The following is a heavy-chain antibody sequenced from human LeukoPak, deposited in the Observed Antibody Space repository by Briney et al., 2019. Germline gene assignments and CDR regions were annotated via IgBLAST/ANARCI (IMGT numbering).Heavy chain of an antibody. Sequence: SQTLSLTCAISGDSVSSNSAAWNWIRQSPSRGLEWLGRTYYRSKWYNDYAVSVKSRITINPDTSKNQFSLQLNSVTPEDTAVYYCARSPTRVQLWKTRDGAFDYWGQGTLVTVSS. V-gene: IGHV6-1*01. CDR1: GDSVSSNSAA. CDR3: ARSPTRVQLWKTRDGAFDY. D-gene: IGHD5-18*01. CDR2: TYYRSKWYN. J-gene: IGHJ4*02.